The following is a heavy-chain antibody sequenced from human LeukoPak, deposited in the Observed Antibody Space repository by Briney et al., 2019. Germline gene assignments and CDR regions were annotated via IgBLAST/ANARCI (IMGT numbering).Heavy chain of an antibody. Sequence: ASVKVSCKASEYIFTNYAMHWVRQAPGQRLEWMGWINAGSGNTKFSQKFQGRVSITRDTSATTAYMELSSLRSEDTAVYYCARSSLISFHSDPFDIWGQGTMVTVSS. CDR2: INAGSGNT. J-gene: IGHJ3*02. D-gene: IGHD3-16*01. CDR1: EYIFTNYA. CDR3: ARSSLISFHSDPFDI. V-gene: IGHV1-3*01.